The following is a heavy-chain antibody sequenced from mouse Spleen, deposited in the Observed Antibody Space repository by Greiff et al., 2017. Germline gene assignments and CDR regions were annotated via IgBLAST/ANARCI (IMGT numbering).Heavy chain of an antibody. CDR2: INPNNGGT. CDR1: GYTFTDYN. Sequence: EVQLQQSGPELVKPGASVKMSCKASGYTFTDYNMHWVKQSHGKSLEWIGYINPNNGGTSYNQKFKGKATLTVNKSSSTAYMELRSLTSEDSAVYYCARGGLLWPYYAMDYWGQGTSVTVSS. J-gene: IGHJ4*01. CDR3: ARGGLLWPYYAMDY. D-gene: IGHD2-10*01. V-gene: IGHV1-22*01.